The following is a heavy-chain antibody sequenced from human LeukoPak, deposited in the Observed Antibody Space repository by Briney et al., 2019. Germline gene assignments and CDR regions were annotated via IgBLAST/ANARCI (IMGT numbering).Heavy chain of an antibody. Sequence: ASVKVSCKTSGYTFIGYDINWVRQATGQGLEWMGRMNPNSGDTGYAQKFQGRVTMTRDTSISTAYMELSSLRSEDTAVYYCARALSGCVLCFDYWGQGSLVTVSP. CDR3: ARALSGCVLCFDY. V-gene: IGHV1-8*01. J-gene: IGHJ4*02. CDR1: GYTFIGYD. D-gene: IGHD6-19*01. CDR2: MNPNSGDT.